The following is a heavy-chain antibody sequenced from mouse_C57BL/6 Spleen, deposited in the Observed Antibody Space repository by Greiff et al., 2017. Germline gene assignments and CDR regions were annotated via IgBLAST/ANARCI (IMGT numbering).Heavy chain of an antibody. D-gene: IGHD2-4*01. V-gene: IGHV1-26*01. CDR1: GYTFTDYS. Sequence: VQLQQSGPELVKPGASVKISCKASGYTFTDYSMNWVKKSHGNSLEWLGDINPNNVGTSYNQKLKGKATLTVDKSSSTTDMELRSLTSEDSAVYYCARAYDYCAGFAYWGQGTLVTVSA. J-gene: IGHJ3*01. CDR3: ARAYDYCAGFAY. CDR2: INPNNVGT.